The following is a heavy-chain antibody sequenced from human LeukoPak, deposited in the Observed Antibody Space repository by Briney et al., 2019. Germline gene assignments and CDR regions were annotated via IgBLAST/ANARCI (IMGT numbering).Heavy chain of an antibody. CDR2: ISYDGSNK. D-gene: IGHD6-13*01. CDR1: GFTFSSYG. Sequence: GGSLRLSCAASGFTFSSYGMHWVRQAPGKGLEWVAVISYDGSNKYYADSVKGRFTISRDNSKNTLYLQMNSLRAEDTAVYYCAKDRGSSSFDPWGQGTLVTVSS. J-gene: IGHJ5*02. V-gene: IGHV3-30*18. CDR3: AKDRGSSSFDP.